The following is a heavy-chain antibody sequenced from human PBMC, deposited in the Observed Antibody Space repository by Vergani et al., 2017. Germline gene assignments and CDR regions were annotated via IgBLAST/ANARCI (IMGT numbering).Heavy chain of an antibody. V-gene: IGHV3-30*03. Sequence: QVQLVESGGGVVQPGRSLRLSCAASGFTFSSYGMHWVRQAPGKGLEWVAAISYDGSYKYYADSVKGRFTISRDSSKNTLYLQMNSLRAEDTAMYYCATSGSSSWYPIWWFDFWGQGAQVTVSS. D-gene: IGHD6-13*01. J-gene: IGHJ5*01. CDR2: ISYDGSYK. CDR1: GFTFSSYG. CDR3: ATSGSSSWYPIWWFDF.